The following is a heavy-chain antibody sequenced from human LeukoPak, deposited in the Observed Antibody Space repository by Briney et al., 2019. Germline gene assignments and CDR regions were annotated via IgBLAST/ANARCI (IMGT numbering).Heavy chain of an antibody. V-gene: IGHV4-59*01. CDR1: GGSITTSY. CDR3: ARGAYRFDP. D-gene: IGHD3-16*01. CDR2: MSDTGST. J-gene: IGHJ5*02. Sequence: PSETLSLTCTVSGGSITTSYWGWIRQPPGKGLEWIGYMSDTGSTNYNPSLSSRVTMSVDTSKNQFSLNLSFVTAADTAVYYCARGAYRFDPWGQGTLVTVSS.